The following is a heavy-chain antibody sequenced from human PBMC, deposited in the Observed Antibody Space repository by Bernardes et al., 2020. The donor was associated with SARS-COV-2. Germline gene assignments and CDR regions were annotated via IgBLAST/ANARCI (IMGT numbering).Heavy chain of an antibody. J-gene: IGHJ4*02. CDR3: DLTYYYDSSGYN. Sequence: GGSLRLSCVVSGLTISNYWMHWVRQAPGPGLVWVARVKGDGSITNYEDSVKGRFTISRDNAKNTLYLQMNSLRAEDTAVYYCDLTYYYDSSGYNWGQGTLVTVSS. D-gene: IGHD3-22*01. CDR1: GLTISNYW. V-gene: IGHV3-74*01. CDR2: VKGDGSIT.